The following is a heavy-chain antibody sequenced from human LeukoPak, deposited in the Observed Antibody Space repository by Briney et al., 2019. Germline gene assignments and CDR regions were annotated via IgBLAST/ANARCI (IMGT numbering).Heavy chain of an antibody. V-gene: IGHV4-39*07. CDR1: GGSISSSSYY. CDR3: ARVWLSSGYYTFDY. Sequence: SETLSLTCTVSGGSISSSSYYWGWIRQPPGKGLEWIGSIYYSGSTYYNPSLKSRVTISVDTSKNQFSLKLSSVTAADTALYYCARVWLSSGYYTFDYWGQGTLVTVSS. J-gene: IGHJ4*02. CDR2: IYYSGST. D-gene: IGHD3-22*01.